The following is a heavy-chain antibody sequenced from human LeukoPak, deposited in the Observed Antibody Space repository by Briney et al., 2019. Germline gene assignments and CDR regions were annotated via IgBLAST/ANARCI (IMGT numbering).Heavy chain of an antibody. Sequence: PGGSLRLSCAASGFTFISYAMSWGRQAPGKGLEWVSAISGSGGSTYYADSVKGRFTISRDNSKNTLYLQMNSLRAEDTAVYYCAKDLGDILGSEPLDYSGQGTLVTVSS. D-gene: IGHD3-16*01. V-gene: IGHV3-23*01. CDR2: ISGSGGST. CDR3: AKDLGDILGSEPLDY. CDR1: GFTFISYA. J-gene: IGHJ4*02.